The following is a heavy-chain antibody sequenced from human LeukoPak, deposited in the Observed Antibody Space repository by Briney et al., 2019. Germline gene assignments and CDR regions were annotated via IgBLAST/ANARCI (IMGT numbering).Heavy chain of an antibody. CDR2: IRKKVNSYTT. D-gene: IGHD2/OR15-2a*01. J-gene: IGHJ4*02. CDR3: ARGYCRSTTSCYFDY. Sequence: GGSLRLSCAASGFTFSSYGMHWVRQAPGKGLEWVGRIRKKVNSYTTEYAATVKGRLTISRDDSKNSLYLQMDSLKTEDTAVYYCARGYCRSTTSCYFDYWGQGTLVTVSS. CDR1: GFTFSSYG. V-gene: IGHV3-72*01.